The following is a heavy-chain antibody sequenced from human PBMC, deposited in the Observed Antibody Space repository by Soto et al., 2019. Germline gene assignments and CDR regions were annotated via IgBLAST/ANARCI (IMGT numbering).Heavy chain of an antibody. J-gene: IGHJ4*02. Sequence: GASVKVSCKASGYTFTSYAMHWVRQAPGQRLEWMGWINAGNGNTKYSQKFQGRVTITRDTSASTAYMELSRLRSEDTAVYYCARSPGYSSVWYAPLDCWRQGTRVIVSS. CDR1: GYTFTSYA. CDR2: INAGNGNT. CDR3: ARSPGYSSVWYAPLDC. V-gene: IGHV1-3*01. D-gene: IGHD6-19*01.